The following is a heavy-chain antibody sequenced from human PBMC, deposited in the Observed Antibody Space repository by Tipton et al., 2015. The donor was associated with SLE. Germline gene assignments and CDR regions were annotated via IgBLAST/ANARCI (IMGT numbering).Heavy chain of an antibody. D-gene: IGHD3-22*01. J-gene: IGHJ6*03. CDR3: GGGNYFDYYMDV. CDR1: GASISDHY. Sequence: TLSLTCTVSGASISDHYWTWIRQPPGKGLEWIGYIYSSGSNTYTPSLKSRIAISVDTSAMQFSLRLTSVTAADTAVYYCGGGNYFDYYMDVWGKGTTVTVSS. CDR2: IYSSGSN. V-gene: IGHV4-4*08.